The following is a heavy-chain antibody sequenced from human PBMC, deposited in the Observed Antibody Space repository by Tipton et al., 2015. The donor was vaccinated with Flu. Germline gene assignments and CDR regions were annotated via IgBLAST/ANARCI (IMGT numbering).Heavy chain of an antibody. CDR1: SGSIRSTNYF. CDR3: ARLSYYDVDLKNFYFDH. D-gene: IGHD3-10*02. V-gene: IGHV4-39*01. Sequence: TLSLTCTVSSGSIRSTNYFCAWIRQPPGKGLELFGSIYPSGTTYYNPSLKSRVTISVDTSKSQFSLKLRSVTAADTAVYYCARLSYYDVDLKNFYFDHWGQGALVTVSS. CDR2: IYPSGTT. J-gene: IGHJ4*02.